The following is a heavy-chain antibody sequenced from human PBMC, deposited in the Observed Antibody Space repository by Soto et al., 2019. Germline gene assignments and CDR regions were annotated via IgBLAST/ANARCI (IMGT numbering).Heavy chain of an antibody. D-gene: IGHD3-10*02. J-gene: IGHJ5*02. CDR2: IYHSGTP. Sequence: PSETLSLTCSVSGGSIRTPDWWSWVRQTPEKGLEWIGEIYHSGTPNYNPSLKSRVSMSVDKSNNQFSLKMYSVTAADTAVYYCTRVTSVRGTEGAYVGSRLDPWGQGIMVTV. CDR1: GGSIRTPDW. CDR3: TRVTSVRGTEGAYVGSRLDP. V-gene: IGHV4-4*02.